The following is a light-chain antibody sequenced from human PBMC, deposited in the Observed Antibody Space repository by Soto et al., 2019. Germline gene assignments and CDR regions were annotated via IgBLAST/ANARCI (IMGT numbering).Light chain of an antibody. Sequence: QPVLTQPASVSGSHVHSSPITCTESSSDVGTYNLVSWYQQHPGEAPKLMIYEVTKRPSGVSNRFSGSKSGNTASLTISGLQAEDGADYYCCSYAGSSYVFGTGTKAPS. V-gene: IGLV2-23*02. CDR2: EVT. CDR1: SSDVGTYNL. CDR3: CSYAGSSYV. J-gene: IGLJ1*01.